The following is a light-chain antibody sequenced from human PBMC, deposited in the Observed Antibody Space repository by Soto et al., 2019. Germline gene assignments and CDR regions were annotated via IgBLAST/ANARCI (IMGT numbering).Light chain of an antibody. CDR3: SSYTATNIPV. V-gene: IGLV2-14*01. CDR1: SSDIGGYNY. Sequence: QSALTQPASVSGSPGQSITISCTGTSSDIGGYNYVSWYQHHPGKAPKLMIYEVTKRPSEISTRFSGSKSGNMASLTISGLQAEDKADYYCSSYTATNIPVFGGGTKLTVL. J-gene: IGLJ2*01. CDR2: EVT.